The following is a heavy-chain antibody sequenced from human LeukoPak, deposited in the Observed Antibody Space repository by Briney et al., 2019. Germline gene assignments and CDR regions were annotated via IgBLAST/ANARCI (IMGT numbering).Heavy chain of an antibody. V-gene: IGHV4-39*01. J-gene: IGHJ4*02. CDR2: IYYSGSS. CDR1: GGCISSSSSY. D-gene: IGHD5-24*01. Sequence: PSETLSLTCSVSGGCISSSSSYWGWIRQPPGKGLEWIGSIYYSGSSFDNPALKSRVTISVDTSKNQFSLKLSSVTAADTAVYFCARHRSGWLQSSFDYWGQGTLVTVSS. CDR3: ARHRSGWLQSSFDY.